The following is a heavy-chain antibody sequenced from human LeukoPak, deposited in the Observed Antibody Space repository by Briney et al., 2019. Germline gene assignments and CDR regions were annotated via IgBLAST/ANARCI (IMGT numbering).Heavy chain of an antibody. Sequence: SETLSLTCTVSGGSISSYYWSWIRQPPGKGLEWIGYIYYSGSTNYSPSLKSRVTISVDTSKNQFSLKLSSVTAADTAVYYCASSGYSSSWSLNYYYYYGMDVWGQGTTVTVSS. J-gene: IGHJ6*02. CDR1: GGSISSYY. CDR3: ASSGYSSSWSLNYYYYYGMDV. CDR2: IYYSGST. D-gene: IGHD6-13*01. V-gene: IGHV4-59*01.